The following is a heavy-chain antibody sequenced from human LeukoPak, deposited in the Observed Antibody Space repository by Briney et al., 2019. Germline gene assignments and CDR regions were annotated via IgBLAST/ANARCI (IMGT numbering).Heavy chain of an antibody. CDR1: GFTFSSYG. CDR2: IRYDGSNK. J-gene: IGHJ4*02. Sequence: GGSLRLSCAASGFTFSSYGMHWVRQAPGKGLEWVAFIRYDGSNKYYADSVKGRFTISRDNSKNTLYLQMNSLRAEDTAVYYCASLGDILTGYYYPPYFDYWGQGTLVTVSS. CDR3: ASLGDILTGYYYPPYFDY. V-gene: IGHV3-30*02. D-gene: IGHD3-9*01.